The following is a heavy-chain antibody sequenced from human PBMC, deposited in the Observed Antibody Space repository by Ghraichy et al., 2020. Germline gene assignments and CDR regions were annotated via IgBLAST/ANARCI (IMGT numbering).Heavy chain of an antibody. J-gene: IGHJ6*02. CDR1: GFTFSGYG. Sequence: GGSLRLSCAASGFTFSGYGMHWARQAPGKGLEWVAVISYDGSNKYYADSVKGRFTISRDNSKNTLYLQMNSLRAEDTAVYYCAKIVGGLYYYYGLDVWGQGTTVTVSS. D-gene: IGHD1-26*01. CDR2: ISYDGSNK. CDR3: AKIVGGLYYYYGLDV. V-gene: IGHV3-30*18.